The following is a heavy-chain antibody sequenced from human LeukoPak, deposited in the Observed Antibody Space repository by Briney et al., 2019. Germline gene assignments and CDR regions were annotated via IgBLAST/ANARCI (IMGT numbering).Heavy chain of an antibody. CDR1: GGSISSGGYY. D-gene: IGHD3-16*01. V-gene: IGHV4-39*01. Sequence: KASQTLSLTCTVSGGSISSGGYYWSWIRQPPGKGLEWIGSIYYSGSTYYNPSLKSRVTISVDTSKNQFSLKLSSVTAADTAVYYCARPRSGGLRLGELGYWGQGTLVTVSS. CDR2: IYYSGST. J-gene: IGHJ4*02. CDR3: ARPRSGGLRLGELGY.